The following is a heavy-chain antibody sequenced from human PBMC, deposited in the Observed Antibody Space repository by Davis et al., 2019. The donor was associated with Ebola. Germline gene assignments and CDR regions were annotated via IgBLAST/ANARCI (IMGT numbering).Heavy chain of an antibody. V-gene: IGHV5-51*01. CDR2: IYPGDSST. J-gene: IGHJ5*02. D-gene: IGHD2-15*01. Sequence: GASLKISCKGSGYSFTSYWIGRVRQMPGKGLEWMGIIYPGDSSTSYRPSFHGQVTISAAKSISTAYLQWSSLKASDTAMYYCARRGYCSGGSCYSGSWFDPWGQGTLVTVSS. CDR3: ARRGYCSGGSCYSGSWFDP. CDR1: GYSFTSYW.